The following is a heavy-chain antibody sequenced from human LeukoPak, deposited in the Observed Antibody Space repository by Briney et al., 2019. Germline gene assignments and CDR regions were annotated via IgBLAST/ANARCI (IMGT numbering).Heavy chain of an antibody. V-gene: IGHV3-21*04. J-gene: IGHJ3*02. Sequence: GGSLRLSCAASGFIFSSYNMNWVRQAPGKGLEWVSSINPNGDYIYYADSVKGRFTISRDNSKNTLYLQMNSLRAEDMAVYYCARIEWERLGRAFDIWGQGTMVTVSS. CDR1: GFIFSSYN. CDR2: INPNGDYI. CDR3: ARIEWERLGRAFDI. D-gene: IGHD1-26*01.